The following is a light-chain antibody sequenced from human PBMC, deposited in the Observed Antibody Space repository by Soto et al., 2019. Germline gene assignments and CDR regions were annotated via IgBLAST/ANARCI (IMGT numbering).Light chain of an antibody. V-gene: IGKV1-39*01. J-gene: IGKJ1*01. CDR1: QSISSY. CDR2: AAS. CDR3: QQSYSGSRP. Sequence: DIQMTQSPSSLSASVGDRVTITCRASQSISSYLNWYQQKPGKAPKLLIYAASSLQSGLPSRFSGSGSGTDFTLTISSLQPEDFATYYCQQSYSGSRPFGQGTKVEIK.